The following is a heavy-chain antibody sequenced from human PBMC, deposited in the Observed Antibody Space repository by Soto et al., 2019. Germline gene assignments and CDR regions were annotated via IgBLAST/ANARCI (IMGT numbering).Heavy chain of an antibody. CDR2: IDPSDSYT. CDR3: ARLAPIVVVPAAIDYYYGMDV. V-gene: IGHV5-10-1*01. Sequence: GESLKISCKGSGYSFTSYCISLVLQMPGRGLDWMGRIDPSDSYTNYSPSFQGHVTISADKSISTAYLQWSSLKASDTAMYYCARLAPIVVVPAAIDYYYGMDVWGQGTTVTVSS. CDR1: GYSFTSYC. D-gene: IGHD2-2*01. J-gene: IGHJ6*02.